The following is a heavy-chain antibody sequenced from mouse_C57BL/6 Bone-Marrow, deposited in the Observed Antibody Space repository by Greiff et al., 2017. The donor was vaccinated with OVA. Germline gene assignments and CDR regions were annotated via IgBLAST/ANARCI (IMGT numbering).Heavy chain of an antibody. D-gene: IGHD2-3*01. CDR1: GFTFSSYG. Sequence: EVNVVESGGDLVKPGGSLKLSCAASGFTFSSYGMSWVRQTPDKRLEWVATISSGGSYTYYPDSVKGRFTISRDNAKNTLYLHMRSLNSEDTATYYCARRVDGYYDYWGQGTTLTVSS. CDR2: ISSGGSYT. CDR3: ARRVDGYYDY. J-gene: IGHJ2*01. V-gene: IGHV5-6*02.